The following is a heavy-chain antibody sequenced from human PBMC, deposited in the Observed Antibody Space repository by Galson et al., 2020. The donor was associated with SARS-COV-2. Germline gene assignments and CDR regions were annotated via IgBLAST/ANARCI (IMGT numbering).Heavy chain of an antibody. CDR3: ARVTTRQLLSFDY. CDR2: INQDGSEK. V-gene: IGHV3-7*01. CDR1: GFTFISYW. J-gene: IGHJ4*02. Sequence: GGSLRLSCAASGFTFISYWMSWVRQAPGRGLEWVANINQDGSEKYYVDSVKGRFTISRDNAKNSLYLQVNSLRGEDTAVYYCARVTTRQLLSFDYWGQGTLFTVSS. D-gene: IGHD2-2*01.